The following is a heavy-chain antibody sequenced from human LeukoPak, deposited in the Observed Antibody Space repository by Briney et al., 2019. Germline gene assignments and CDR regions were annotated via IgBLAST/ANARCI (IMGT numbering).Heavy chain of an antibody. CDR3: ASSSIVVVPGATKVAGYNWFDP. J-gene: IGHJ5*02. CDR2: IYTSGST. CDR1: GGSISSYY. V-gene: IGHV4-4*07. D-gene: IGHD2-2*01. Sequence: PSETLSLTCTVSGGSISSYYWSWIRQPAGKGLEWIGRIYTSGSTNYNPSLKSRVTMSVDTSKNQFSLKLSSVTAADTAVYYCASSSIVVVPGATKVAGYNWFDPWGQGTLVTVSS.